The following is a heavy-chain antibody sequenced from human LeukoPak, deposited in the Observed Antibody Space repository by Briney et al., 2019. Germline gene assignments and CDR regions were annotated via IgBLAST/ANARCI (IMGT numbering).Heavy chain of an antibody. Sequence: ASVKVSCKASGYTFTGYYMHWVRQAPGQGLEWMGWINPNSGGTNYAQKFQGRVTMTGDTSISTAYMELSRLRSDDTAVYYCARVMVRGVMSRFDPWGQGTLVTVSS. D-gene: IGHD3-10*01. CDR2: INPNSGGT. CDR1: GYTFTGYY. J-gene: IGHJ5*02. CDR3: ARVMVRGVMSRFDP. V-gene: IGHV1-2*02.